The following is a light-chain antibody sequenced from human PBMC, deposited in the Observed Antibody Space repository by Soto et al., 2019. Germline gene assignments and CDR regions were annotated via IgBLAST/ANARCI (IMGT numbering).Light chain of an antibody. CDR3: QQYGSSLLT. CDR2: GAS. CDR1: QSVSNNY. Sequence: EMVFPQSPGTLSLSPGERATLSCRASQSVSNNYLAWYQQKPGQAPRLLIYGASNRATGIPDRFSGSGSGTDFTLTISRLEPEDFAVYYCQQYGSSLLTFGGGTKVDIK. J-gene: IGKJ4*01. V-gene: IGKV3-20*01.